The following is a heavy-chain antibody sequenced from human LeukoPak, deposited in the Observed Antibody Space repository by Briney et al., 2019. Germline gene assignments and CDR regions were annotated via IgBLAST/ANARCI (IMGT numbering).Heavy chain of an antibody. CDR3: AKRGVVIRVILVGFHKEAYYFDS. CDR2: ISGSGGST. CDR1: GITLSNYG. V-gene: IGHV3-23*01. Sequence: PGGSLRLSCRVSGITLSNYGMSWVRQAPGKGLEWVAGISGSGGSTNYAGSVKGRFTISRDNPKNTLYLQMTSLRAEDTAVYFCAKRGVVIRVILVGFHKEAYYFDSWGQGALVTVSS. J-gene: IGHJ4*02. D-gene: IGHD3-22*01.